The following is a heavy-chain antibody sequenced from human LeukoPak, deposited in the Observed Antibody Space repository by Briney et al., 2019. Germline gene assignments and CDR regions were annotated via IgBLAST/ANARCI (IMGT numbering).Heavy chain of an antibody. D-gene: IGHD6-13*01. CDR2: INTNTGNP. CDR1: EYIFSNYA. J-gene: IGHJ4*02. V-gene: IGHV7-4-1*02. CDR3: ARGGTSWYDY. Sequence: ASVKVSCKASEYIFSNYAMNWVRQAPGQGLEWMGWINTNTGNPTYAQGFTGRFVFSLDTSVSTAYLEISSLKAEDTAVYYCARGGTSWYDYWGQGTLVTVSS.